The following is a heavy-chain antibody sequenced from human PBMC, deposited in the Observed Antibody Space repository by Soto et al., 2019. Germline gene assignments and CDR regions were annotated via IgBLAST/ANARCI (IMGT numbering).Heavy chain of an antibody. J-gene: IGHJ4*02. D-gene: IGHD2-8*01. V-gene: IGHV4-31*03. CDR3: ARDMNGVLGMGH. CDR1: GGSISSGGYY. CDR2: IYYSGST. Sequence: QGQLQESGPGLVKPSQTLSLTCTVSGGSISSGGYYWSWIRQHPGKGLEWIGYIYYSGSTYYNPSLKSRVTISVDTSKNQFSLKLSSVPAADTAVYYCARDMNGVLGMGHWGQGTLVTVSS.